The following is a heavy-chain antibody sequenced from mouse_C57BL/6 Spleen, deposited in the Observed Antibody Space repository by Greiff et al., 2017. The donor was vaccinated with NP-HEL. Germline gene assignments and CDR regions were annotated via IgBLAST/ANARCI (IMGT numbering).Heavy chain of an antibody. CDR1: GYAFSSSW. Sequence: QVQLQQSGPELVKPGASVKISCKASGYAFSSSWMNWVKQRPGKGLEWIGRIYPGDGDTNYNGKFKGKATLTADKSSSTAYMQLSSLTSEDSAVYFCVNWDEDAMDYWGQGTSVTVSS. CDR3: VNWDEDAMDY. CDR2: IYPGDGDT. D-gene: IGHD4-1*01. V-gene: IGHV1-82*01. J-gene: IGHJ4*01.